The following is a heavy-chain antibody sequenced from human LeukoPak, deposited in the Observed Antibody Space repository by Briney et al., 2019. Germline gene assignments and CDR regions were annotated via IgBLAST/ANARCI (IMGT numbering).Heavy chain of an antibody. CDR2: ISSSSSYI. CDR1: GFTFSSYS. J-gene: IGHJ6*02. Sequence: GGSLRLSCAASGFTFSSYSMNWVRQAPGKGLEWVTSISSSSSYIYYADSVEGRFTISRDNAKNSLYLQMNSLRAEDTAVYYCAREGAQRFYGMDVWGQGTTVTVSS. V-gene: IGHV3-21*01. CDR3: AREGAQRFYGMDV. D-gene: IGHD6-25*01.